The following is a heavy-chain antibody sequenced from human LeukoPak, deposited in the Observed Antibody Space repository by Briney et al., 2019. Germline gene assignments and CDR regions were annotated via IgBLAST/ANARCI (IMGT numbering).Heavy chain of an antibody. CDR3: VKGFVHPTYYFDY. J-gene: IGHJ4*02. D-gene: IGHD3-10*01. V-gene: IGHV3-23*01. CDR1: GFTFSSYA. Sequence: PGGSLRLSCAASGFTFSSYAMMWVRQAPGKRLEWISSITGSGDGTYYAESVRGRFTISRDNSENTLYLQANSLRVEDTAVYFCVKGFVHPTYYFDYWGQGTLVTVSS. CDR2: ITGSGDGT.